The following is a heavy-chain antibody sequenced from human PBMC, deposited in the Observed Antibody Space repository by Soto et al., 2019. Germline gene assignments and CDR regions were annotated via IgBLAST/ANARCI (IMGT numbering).Heavy chain of an antibody. D-gene: IGHD3-3*01. CDR2: IIPIFGTA. CDR1: GGTFSSYA. J-gene: IGHJ5*02. V-gene: IGHV1-69*01. CDR3: ARDPSPTIFGVVIRYNWFDP. Sequence: QVQLVQSGAEVKKPGSSVKVSCKASGGTFSSYAISWVRQAPGQGLEWMGGIIPIFGTANYAQTFQGRVTITADESTSTAYMELSSLRSEDTAVYYCARDPSPTIFGVVIRYNWFDPWGQGTLVTVSS.